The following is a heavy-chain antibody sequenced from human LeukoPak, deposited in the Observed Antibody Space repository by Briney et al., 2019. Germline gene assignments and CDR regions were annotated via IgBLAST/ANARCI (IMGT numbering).Heavy chain of an antibody. D-gene: IGHD6-19*01. CDR2: IYHSGST. V-gene: IGHV4-38-2*02. Sequence: SETLSLTCTVSGYSISSGYYWGWIRQPPGKGLEWIGSIYHSGSTYYNPSLKSRVTISVDTPKNQFSLKLSSVTAADTAVYYCARGTSSSGWSDYWGQGTLVTVSS. CDR1: GYSISSGYY. J-gene: IGHJ4*02. CDR3: ARGTSSSGWSDY.